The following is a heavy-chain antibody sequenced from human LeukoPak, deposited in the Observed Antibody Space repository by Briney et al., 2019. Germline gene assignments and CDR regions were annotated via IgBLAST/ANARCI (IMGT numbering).Heavy chain of an antibody. D-gene: IGHD2-15*01. CDR3: ARASRIKNYYYYGMDV. Sequence: SQTLSLTCAISGDSVSSNSSAWNWIRQSPSRGLEWLGRTYYRSKWYNDYAVSVKSRITINPDTSKNQFSLQLNSVTPEDTAVYYCARASRIKNYYYYGMDVWGQGTTVTVSS. J-gene: IGHJ6*02. CDR2: TYYRSKWYN. V-gene: IGHV6-1*01. CDR1: GDSVSSNSSA.